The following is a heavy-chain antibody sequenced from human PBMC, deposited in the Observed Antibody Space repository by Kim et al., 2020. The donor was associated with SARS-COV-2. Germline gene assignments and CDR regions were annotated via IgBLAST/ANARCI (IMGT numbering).Heavy chain of an antibody. Sequence: SETLSLTCTVSGGSISSGDYYWSWIRQPPGKGLEWIGYIYYSGSTYYNPSLKSRVTISVDTSKNQFSLKLSSVTAADTAVYYCASRYYDILTGYPTTFDYWGQGTLVTVSS. CDR3: ASRYYDILTGYPTTFDY. D-gene: IGHD3-9*01. CDR1: GGSISSGDYY. J-gene: IGHJ4*02. V-gene: IGHV4-30-4*01. CDR2: IYYSGST.